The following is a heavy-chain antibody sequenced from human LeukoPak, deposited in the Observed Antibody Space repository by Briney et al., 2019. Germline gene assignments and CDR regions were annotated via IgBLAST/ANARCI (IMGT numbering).Heavy chain of an antibody. J-gene: IGHJ4*02. CDR2: ISSSSSYI. Sequence: GGSLRLSCAASGFTFSSYSMNWVRQAPGKELEWVSSISSSSSYIYYADSVKGRFTISRDNAKNSLYLQMNSLRAEDTAVYYCARGDAGDFDYWGQGTLVTVSS. CDR3: ARGDAGDFDY. CDR1: GFTFSSYS. D-gene: IGHD2-2*01. V-gene: IGHV3-21*01.